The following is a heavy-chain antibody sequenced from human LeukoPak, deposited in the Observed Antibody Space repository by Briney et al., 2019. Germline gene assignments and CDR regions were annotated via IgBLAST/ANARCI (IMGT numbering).Heavy chain of an antibody. Sequence: ASVNVSCKASGGTFSSYAISWVRQAPGQGLEWMGGIIPIFGTANYAQKFQGRVTITADESTSTAYMELSSLRSEDTAVYYCARILQPHYYYMDVWGKGTTVTVSS. CDR1: GGTFSSYA. CDR2: IIPIFGTA. J-gene: IGHJ6*03. V-gene: IGHV1-69*13. D-gene: IGHD1-1*01. CDR3: ARILQPHYYYMDV.